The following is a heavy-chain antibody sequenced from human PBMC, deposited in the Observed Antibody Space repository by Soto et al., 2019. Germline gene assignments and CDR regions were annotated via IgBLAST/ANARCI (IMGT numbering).Heavy chain of an antibody. CDR1: GFTFSSYA. Sequence: XESLRLSCAASGFTFSSYAMSWVRQAPGKGLEWVSAISGSGGSTYYADSVKGRFTISRDNSKNTLYLQMNSLRAEDTAVYYCAKGRIEVADHYYYYGMDVWGQGTTVTVSS. CDR3: AKGRIEVADHYYYYGMDV. D-gene: IGHD6-19*01. J-gene: IGHJ6*02. CDR2: ISGSGGST. V-gene: IGHV3-23*01.